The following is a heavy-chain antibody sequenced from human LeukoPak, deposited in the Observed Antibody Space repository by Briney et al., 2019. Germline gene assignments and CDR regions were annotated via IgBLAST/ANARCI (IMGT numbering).Heavy chain of an antibody. CDR1: GFTFSEYY. D-gene: IGHD6-19*01. CDR3: ARETVAPTFDY. CDR2: ISSTADIV. Sequence: GGSLRLSCAASGFTFSEYYMSSIRQAPGKGLEWVSDISSTADIVSYADFVLGRFTISWDNGDDSLSLQLNNLRAEDTAVYYCARETVAPTFDYWSQGTLVTVSS. V-gene: IGHV3-11*01. J-gene: IGHJ4*02.